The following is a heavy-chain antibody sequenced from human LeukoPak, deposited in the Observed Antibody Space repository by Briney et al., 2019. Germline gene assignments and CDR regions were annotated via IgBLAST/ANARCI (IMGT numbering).Heavy chain of an antibody. D-gene: IGHD6-19*01. CDR3: ARVKGSGCLYFDY. V-gene: IGHV4-59*01. J-gene: IGHJ4*02. CDR1: GGSISSYY. CDR2: IYYSGST. Sequence: PSETLSLTCTVSGGSISSYYWSWIRQPPGKGLEWIGYIYYSGSTNYNPSLKSRVTISVDTSKNQFSLKLSSVTAADTAVYYCARVKGSGCLYFDYWGQGTLVTVSS.